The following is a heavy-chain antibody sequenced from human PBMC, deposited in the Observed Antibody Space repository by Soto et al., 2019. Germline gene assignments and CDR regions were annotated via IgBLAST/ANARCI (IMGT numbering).Heavy chain of an antibody. V-gene: IGHV4-39*01. CDR2: INNSGST. CDR1: GGSISSSRYY. J-gene: IGHJ2*01. D-gene: IGHD3-10*01. CDR3: AGIQGRGVEWYFDI. Sequence: QLPLQESGPGLVQPSETLSLTCTVSGGSISSSRYYWGWIRQPPVKGLEWIGSINNSGSTYYNPALKSRATISVDTTKNQDSLKRSYVTAADTAVYYCAGIQGRGVEWYFDIWGRGTRATASA.